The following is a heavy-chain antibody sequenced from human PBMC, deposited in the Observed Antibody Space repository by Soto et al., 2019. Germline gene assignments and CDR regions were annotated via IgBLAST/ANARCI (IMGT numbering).Heavy chain of an antibody. CDR1: GDSVRTYY. CDR3: ARHFDHGDVGDDSYDI. J-gene: IGHJ3*02. V-gene: IGHV4-59*08. D-gene: IGHD2-21*02. CDR2: VYYSGVR. Sequence: QVLLQESGPRLVKPSETLSVTCTVSGDSVRTYYWSWIRQSPGKGLEWLGYVYYSGVRNYNPSLHSRVIMSVDTARNQLSLQLTSVTAADTAVYYCARHFDHGDVGDDSYDIWGQGTMVTVSS.